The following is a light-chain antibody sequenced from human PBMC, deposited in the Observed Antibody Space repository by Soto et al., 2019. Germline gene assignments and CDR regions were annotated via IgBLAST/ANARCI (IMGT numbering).Light chain of an antibody. Sequence: QSVLTQPPSASGTPGQRVTISCSGSSSNIGTNYVYWYQQLPGTTPKLLIFSNNQRASGVPDRISGSKSGASASLAISGLRSEDEADYYCAVWDDSLSGWVFGGGTQLTVL. CDR3: AVWDDSLSGWV. CDR2: SNN. J-gene: IGLJ3*02. V-gene: IGLV1-47*02. CDR1: SSNIGTNY.